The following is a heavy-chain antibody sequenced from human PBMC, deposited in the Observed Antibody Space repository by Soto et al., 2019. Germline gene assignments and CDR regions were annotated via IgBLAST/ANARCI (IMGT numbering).Heavy chain of an antibody. CDR3: ARASFGEFDY. Sequence: SETLSLTCTVSGGSISSYYWSWIRQPPGKGLEWIGYIYYSGSTNYNPSLKSRVTISVDTSKNQFSLKLSSVTAADTAVYYCARASFGEFDYWGQGPLATGSS. CDR2: IYYSGST. D-gene: IGHD3-10*01. CDR1: GGSISSYY. J-gene: IGHJ4*02. V-gene: IGHV4-59*01.